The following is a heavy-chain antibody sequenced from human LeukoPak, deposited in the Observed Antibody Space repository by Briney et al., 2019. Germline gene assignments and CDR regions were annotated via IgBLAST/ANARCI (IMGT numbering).Heavy chain of an antibody. J-gene: IGHJ3*02. D-gene: IGHD6-19*01. CDR1: GFTFSSYA. V-gene: IGHV3-64*01. CDR3: AREVGSGWRDENAFDI. Sequence: PGGSLRLSCAASGFTFSSYAMHWVRQAPGKGLEYVSGISYNGGRTYYANSVKGRFTISRDNSKNTMYLQMGSLRAADMAVYYCAREVGSGWRDENAFDIWGQGTTVTVSS. CDR2: ISYNGGRT.